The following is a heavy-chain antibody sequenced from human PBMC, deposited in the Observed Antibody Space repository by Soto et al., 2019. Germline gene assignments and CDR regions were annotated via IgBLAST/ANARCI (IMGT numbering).Heavy chain of an antibody. CDR3: AREEYCSGGSCYLGTNWFDP. J-gene: IGHJ5*02. D-gene: IGHD2-15*01. CDR2: IYYSGST. CDR1: GGSISSYY. Sequence: SETLSLTCTVSGGSISSYYWSWIRQPPGKGLEWIGYIYYSGSTNYNPALKSRVHITVDTAKNQFSLKLSWLTAADTALYYCAREEYCSGGSCYLGTNWFDPWGQGTLVTVSS. V-gene: IGHV4-59*12.